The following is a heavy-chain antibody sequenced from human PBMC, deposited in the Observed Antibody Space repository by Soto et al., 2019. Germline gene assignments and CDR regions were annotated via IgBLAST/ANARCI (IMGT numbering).Heavy chain of an antibody. Sequence: PXXSLRLSCAASGFDVSNTDMSWVRQAPGKGLEWVSVIYSGGYTNYADSVKGRFIVSRDSPKNTLYLQMDSLRAEDTAVYYCAKDLGVDTAMENYFDYWGQGTLVTVSS. CDR2: IYSGGYT. J-gene: IGHJ4*02. D-gene: IGHD5-18*01. CDR3: AKDLGVDTAMENYFDY. CDR1: GFDVSNTD. V-gene: IGHV3-66*01.